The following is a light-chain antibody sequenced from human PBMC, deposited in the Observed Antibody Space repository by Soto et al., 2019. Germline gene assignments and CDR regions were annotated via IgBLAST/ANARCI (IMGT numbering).Light chain of an antibody. J-gene: IGKJ4*01. CDR3: QQYATSPLT. CDR2: AAS. CDR1: QSIRSY. Sequence: DIQMTQSPSTLSASVGDRVTITCRASQSIRSYLNWYQQKPGKAPKLLIHAASSLQSGVPSRFSGSGSGTDFTLTISRLEPEDFALYYCQQYATSPLTFGGGTKVDIK. V-gene: IGKV1-39*01.